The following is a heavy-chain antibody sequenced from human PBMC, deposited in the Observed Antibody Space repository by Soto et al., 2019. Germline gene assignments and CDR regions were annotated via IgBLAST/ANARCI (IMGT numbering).Heavy chain of an antibody. D-gene: IGHD2-21*02. Sequence: QVQLVEAGGGVVQPGRSLRLSCAASGFTFSSYGMHWVRQAPGKGLEWVAVIWYDGSNKYYADSVKGRFTISRDNSKNTLYLQMSSLRAEGTAVYYCARDVMVTAMVMWYFDLWGRGTLVTVSS. CDR3: ARDVMVTAMVMWYFDL. CDR2: IWYDGSNK. V-gene: IGHV3-33*01. J-gene: IGHJ2*01. CDR1: GFTFSSYG.